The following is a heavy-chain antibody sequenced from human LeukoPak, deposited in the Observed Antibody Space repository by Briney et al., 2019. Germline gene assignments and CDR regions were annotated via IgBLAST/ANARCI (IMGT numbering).Heavy chain of an antibody. Sequence: GGSLRLSCAASGFTVSSNYMNWVRQAPGKGLEWVSSISSSSSYIYYADSVKGRFTISRDNAKNSLYLQMNSLRAEDTAVYYCARAFGLSVVDYWGQGTLVTVSS. V-gene: IGHV3-21*01. J-gene: IGHJ4*02. CDR3: ARAFGLSVVDY. D-gene: IGHD3-10*01. CDR2: ISSSSSYI. CDR1: GFTVSSNY.